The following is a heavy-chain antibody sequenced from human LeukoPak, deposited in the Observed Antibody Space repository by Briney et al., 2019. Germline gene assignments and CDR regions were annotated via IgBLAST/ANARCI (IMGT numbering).Heavy chain of an antibody. D-gene: IGHD6-13*01. J-gene: IGHJ4*02. CDR3: AKSGIAAAGQGGYCDY. Sequence: GGSLRLSCAASGFTFSSYGIHWVRQAPGKGLEWVAVISNDGSNKYYADSVKGRFTISRDNSKNTVYLQMNSLRGEDTAVYYCAKSGIAAAGQGGYCDYWGQGTLVTVSS. V-gene: IGHV3-30*18. CDR1: GFTFSSYG. CDR2: ISNDGSNK.